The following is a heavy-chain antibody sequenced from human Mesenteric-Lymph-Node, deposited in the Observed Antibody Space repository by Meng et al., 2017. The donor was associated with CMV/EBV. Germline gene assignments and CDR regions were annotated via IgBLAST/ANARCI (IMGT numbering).Heavy chain of an antibody. J-gene: IGHJ3*02. Sequence: ASVKVSCKASGYTFTSYYMHWVRQAPGQGLEWMGIINPSGGSTSYAQKFQGRVTMTRDTSTSTAYMELSSLRSEDTAVYYCVFEPLLLLAAEDAFDIWGQGTMVTVSS. CDR1: GYTFTSYY. CDR2: INPSGGST. CDR3: VFEPLLLLAAEDAFDI. D-gene: IGHD2-15*01. V-gene: IGHV1-46*01.